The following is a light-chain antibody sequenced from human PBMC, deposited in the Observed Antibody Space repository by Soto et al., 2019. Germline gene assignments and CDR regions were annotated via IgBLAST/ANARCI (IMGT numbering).Light chain of an antibody. CDR1: QSISNW. CDR3: QKYNSYT. Sequence: DIHMTQSPSTLPTSVGDRVTINCRASQSISNWLDWYKQRPGTAPKILIYHASTLQSGVRSRFSGSGSGTEFTLTISRLQHDDFATYYCQKYNSYTFGQGTKVDIK. CDR2: HAS. J-gene: IGKJ1*01. V-gene: IGKV1-5*01.